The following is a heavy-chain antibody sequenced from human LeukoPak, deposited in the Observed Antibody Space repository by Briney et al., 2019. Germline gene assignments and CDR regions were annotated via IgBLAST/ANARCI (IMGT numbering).Heavy chain of an antibody. J-gene: IGHJ3*02. CDR2: IYYSGST. CDR3: ARVIGGGLFDI. CDR1: GGSISSYY. D-gene: IGHD3-16*01. V-gene: IGHV4-59*01. Sequence: PSETLSLTCTVSGGSISSYYWSWVRQPPGKGLEWIGYIYYSGSTNYNPSLKSRVTISVDTSKNQFSLKLRSVTAADTAVYYCARVIGGGLFDIWGQGTVITVSS.